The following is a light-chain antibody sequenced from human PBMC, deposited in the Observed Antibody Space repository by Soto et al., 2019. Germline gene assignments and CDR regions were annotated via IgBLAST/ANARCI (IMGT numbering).Light chain of an antibody. Sequence: EKVVTHSPATLSVSPGERATLSCRASQSVSSNLAWYQQKPGQAPRLLIYDASNRATGIPARFSGSGSGTDFTLTISSLEPEDFAVYYCQQRMESFGQGTRLEIK. CDR2: DAS. V-gene: IGKV3-11*01. CDR1: QSVSSN. CDR3: QQRMES. J-gene: IGKJ5*01.